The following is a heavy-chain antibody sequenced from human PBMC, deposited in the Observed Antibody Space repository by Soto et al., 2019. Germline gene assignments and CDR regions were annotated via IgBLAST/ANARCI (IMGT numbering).Heavy chain of an antibody. V-gene: IGHV5-51*01. CDR3: ARQPYSSGFLGHAFDI. CDR2: IYPGDSDT. J-gene: IGHJ3*02. CDR1: GYSFTSYW. D-gene: IGHD6-19*01. Sequence: GEPLKISCKGSGYSFTSYWIGWVRQMPGKGLEWMGIIYPGDSDTRYSPSSQGQATISADKSISTAYLQWSSLKASDTAMYYCARQPYSSGFLGHAFDIWGQGTMVTVSS.